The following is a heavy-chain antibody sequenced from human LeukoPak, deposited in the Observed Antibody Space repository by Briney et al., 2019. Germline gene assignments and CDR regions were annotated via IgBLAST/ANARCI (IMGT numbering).Heavy chain of an antibody. CDR3: ARGSGYCSSTSCPPPDY. J-gene: IGHJ4*02. Sequence: GGSLRLSCAASGFTFSSYGMHWVRHAPGKGLEWVAVIWYDGSNKYYADSVKGRFTISRDNSKNTLYLQMNSLRAEDTAVYYCARGSGYCSSTSCPPPDYWGQGTLVTVSS. V-gene: IGHV3-33*01. CDR1: GFTFSSYG. CDR2: IWYDGSNK. D-gene: IGHD2-2*03.